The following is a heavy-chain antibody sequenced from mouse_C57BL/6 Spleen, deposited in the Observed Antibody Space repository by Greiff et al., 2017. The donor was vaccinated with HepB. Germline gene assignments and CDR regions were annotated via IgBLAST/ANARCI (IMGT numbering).Heavy chain of an antibody. D-gene: IGHD2-2*01. CDR1: GFNIKDYY. CDR2: IDPEDGDT. V-gene: IGHV14-1*01. CDR3: TTGELDGYGLFAY. J-gene: IGHJ3*01. Sequence: VQLQQSGAELVRPGASVKLSCTASGFNIKDYYMHWVKQRPEQGLEWIGRIDPEDGDTEYAPKFQGKATMTADTSSNTAYLQLSSLTSEDTAVYYCTTGELDGYGLFAYWGQGTLVTVSA.